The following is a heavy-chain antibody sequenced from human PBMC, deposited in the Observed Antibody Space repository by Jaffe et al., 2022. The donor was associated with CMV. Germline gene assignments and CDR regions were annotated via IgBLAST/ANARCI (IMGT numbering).Heavy chain of an antibody. Sequence: DVQLVESGGGLVQPGGFLKLSCAASGFTFSGSAIHWVRQASGKGLEWVGRIRSKANNYATAYAASVKGRFTVSRDDSKNTAFLQMDGLQTEDTAVYYCTRPTDYDVLTGNYIGHYAFDIWGQGTLVTVSS. CDR1: GFTFSGSA. J-gene: IGHJ3*02. V-gene: IGHV3-73*02. D-gene: IGHD3-9*01. CDR3: TRPTDYDVLTGNYIGHYAFDI. CDR2: IRSKANNYAT.